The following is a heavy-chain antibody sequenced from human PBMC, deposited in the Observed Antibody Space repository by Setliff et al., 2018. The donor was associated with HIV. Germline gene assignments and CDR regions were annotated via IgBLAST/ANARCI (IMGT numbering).Heavy chain of an antibody. Sequence: KTSETLSLTCAVSGYSITTGYQWGWIRQSPGKGLEWIGYITYSGSAYYNPSLKSRVTISVDTSERQFSLRMTSTTAADTAVYYCARRIYGNNPYFDYWSQGTLVTVSS. CDR2: ITYSGSA. CDR1: GYSITTGYQ. V-gene: IGHV4-28*01. CDR3: ARRIYGNNPYFDY. D-gene: IGHD4-17*01. J-gene: IGHJ4*02.